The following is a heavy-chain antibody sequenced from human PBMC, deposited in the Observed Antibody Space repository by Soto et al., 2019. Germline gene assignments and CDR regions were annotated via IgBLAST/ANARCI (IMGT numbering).Heavy chain of an antibody. Sequence: QVHLVESGGGVVQPGRSLRLSCAASGFSFSTYGMHWVRQAPGKGLEWVAFISNDGSNKYYADSVKGRFTISRDNSKNTLSLQMNSLRAEDRAVVYCATGFGNNWAFGYWCQGTLVTVSS. CDR3: ATGFGNNWAFGY. CDR1: GFSFSTYG. D-gene: IGHD1-1*01. CDR2: ISNDGSNK. J-gene: IGHJ4*02. V-gene: IGHV3-30*03.